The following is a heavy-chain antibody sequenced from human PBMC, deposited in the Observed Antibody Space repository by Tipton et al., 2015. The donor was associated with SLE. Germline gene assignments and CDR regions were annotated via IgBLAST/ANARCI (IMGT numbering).Heavy chain of an antibody. CDR3: ASGDYYYYGMDV. CDR1: GGSISSYY. Sequence: LRLSCTVSGGSISSYYWSWIRQPAGKGLEWIGRIYYSGSTYYNPSLKSRVTISVDTSKNQFSLKLSSVTAADTAVYYCASGDYYYYGMDVWGQGTTVTVSS. V-gene: IGHV4-4*07. J-gene: IGHJ6*02. CDR2: IYYSGST. D-gene: IGHD3-10*01.